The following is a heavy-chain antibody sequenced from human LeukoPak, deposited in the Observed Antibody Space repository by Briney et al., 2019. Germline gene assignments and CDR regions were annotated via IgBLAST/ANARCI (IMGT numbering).Heavy chain of an antibody. CDR3: AKDRINWNYGPVAFDI. Sequence: GGSLRLSCAASGFTFSSYAMSWVRQAPGKGLEWVSAISGSGGSTYYADSVKGRFTISRDNSKNTLYLQMNSLRAEDTAVYYCAKDRINWNYGPVAFDIWGQGTMVTVSS. J-gene: IGHJ3*02. CDR1: GFTFSSYA. CDR2: ISGSGGST. V-gene: IGHV3-23*01. D-gene: IGHD1-7*01.